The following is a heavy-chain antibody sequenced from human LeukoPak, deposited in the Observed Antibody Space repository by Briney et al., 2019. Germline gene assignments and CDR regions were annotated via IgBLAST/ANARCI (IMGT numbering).Heavy chain of an antibody. CDR2: ISYDGSNK. D-gene: IGHD2-15*01. V-gene: IGHV3-30*18. CDR3: AKDTGVVVVAATPGGFGY. J-gene: IGHJ4*02. Sequence: PGGSLRLSCAASGFTFSSYGMHWVRQAPGKGLEWVAVISYDGSNKYYADSVKGRFTISRDNSKNTLYLQMNSLRAEDTAVYYCAKDTGVVVVAATPGGFGYWGQGTLVTVSS. CDR1: GFTFSSYG.